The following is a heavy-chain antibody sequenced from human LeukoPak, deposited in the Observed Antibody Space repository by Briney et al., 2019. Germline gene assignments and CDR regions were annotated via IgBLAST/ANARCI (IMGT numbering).Heavy chain of an antibody. CDR3: ARGPGGGYDWLGH. CDR1: GYIFTGYY. Sequence: ASVKVSCKASGYIFTGYYLHWVRQAPGQGLEWMGWSNPSSGGTDYAQKFQGRVTMTRDTSISTAYMELSRLRSDDTAVYYCARGPGGGYDWLGHWGQGTLVTVSS. V-gene: IGHV1-2*02. J-gene: IGHJ4*02. D-gene: IGHD5-12*01. CDR2: SNPSSGGT.